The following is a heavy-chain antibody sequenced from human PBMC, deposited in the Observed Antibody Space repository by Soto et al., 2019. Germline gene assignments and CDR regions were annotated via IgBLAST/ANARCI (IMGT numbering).Heavy chain of an antibody. CDR2: ISWDGGST. Sequence: GGSLRLSCAASGFTFDDYTMHWVRQAPGKGLEWVSLISWDGGSTYYADSVKGRFTISRDNSKNSLYLQMNSLRTEDTALYYCAKDIQQWLGPGYYYGMDVWGQGTTVTVSS. V-gene: IGHV3-43*01. CDR1: GFTFDDYT. J-gene: IGHJ6*02. D-gene: IGHD6-19*01. CDR3: AKDIQQWLGPGYYYGMDV.